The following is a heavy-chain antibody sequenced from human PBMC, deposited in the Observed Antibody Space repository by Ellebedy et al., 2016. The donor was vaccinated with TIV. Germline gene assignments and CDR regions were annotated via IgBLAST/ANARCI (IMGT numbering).Heavy chain of an antibody. CDR1: GLTFHDHG. J-gene: IGHJ4*02. CDR2: IIWNSGDT. V-gene: IGHV3-9*01. Sequence: SLKISCVGSGLTFHDHGMHWVRQVAGKGLEWVSGIIWNSGDTGQADSVKGRFTISRDNAKNSLYLQMNSLRAEDTALYYCVRDMSPGGAYYWGQGTLVTVSS. CDR3: VRDMSPGGAYY. D-gene: IGHD4/OR15-4a*01.